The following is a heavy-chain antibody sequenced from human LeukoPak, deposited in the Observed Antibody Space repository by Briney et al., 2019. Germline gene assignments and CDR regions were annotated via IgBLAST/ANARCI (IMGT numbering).Heavy chain of an antibody. CDR1: GFTFSSYG. CDR3: AKASMMVVVVAATPFDY. Sequence: GRSLRLSCAASGFTFSSYGMHWVRQAPGKGLEWVAVISYDGSNKYYADSVKGRFTISRDNSKNTLYLQMNSLRAEDTAVYYCAKASMMVVVVAATPFDYWGQGTLVTVSS. D-gene: IGHD2-15*01. V-gene: IGHV3-30*18. J-gene: IGHJ4*02. CDR2: ISYDGSNK.